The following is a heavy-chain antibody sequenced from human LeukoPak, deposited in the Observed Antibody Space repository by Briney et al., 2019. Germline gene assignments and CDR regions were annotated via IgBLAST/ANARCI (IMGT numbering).Heavy chain of an antibody. V-gene: IGHV4-39*01. Sequence: SETLSLTCTVSGGSIRSSSYYWGWIRQPPGKGLEWIGSTYYSGSTCYNPSLKIRVTISVDTSKNQSSLKLSSVTAADTAVYYCARQVGATYFDYWGEGTLLTVPS. D-gene: IGHD1-26*01. CDR1: GGSIRSSSYY. CDR2: TYYSGST. CDR3: ARQVGATYFDY. J-gene: IGHJ4*02.